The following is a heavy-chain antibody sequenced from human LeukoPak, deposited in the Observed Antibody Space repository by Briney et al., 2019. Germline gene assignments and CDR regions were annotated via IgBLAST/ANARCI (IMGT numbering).Heavy chain of an antibody. CDR2: INPNDAGT. D-gene: IGHD6-13*01. CDR1: GYTFTSYY. CDR3: ARVGGGRQQLTRNNYFDY. J-gene: IGHJ4*02. Sequence: ASVKVSCKASGYTFTSYYMHWVRQAPGQGLEWMGIINPNDAGTRYAQKFQGRVTMTWDTSTSTVYMELSSLRSEDTAVYYCARVGGGRQQLTRNNYFDYWGQGTLVTVSS. V-gene: IGHV1-46*01.